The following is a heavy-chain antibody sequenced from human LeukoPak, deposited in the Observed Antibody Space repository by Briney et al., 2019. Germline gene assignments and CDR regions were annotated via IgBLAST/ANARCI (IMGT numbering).Heavy chain of an antibody. CDR1: GFTFVDYA. CDR2: IIWNSGSI. J-gene: IGHJ4*02. D-gene: IGHD3-10*01. V-gene: IGHV3-9*01. CDR3: AKDRGVGSGSYYSELDY. Sequence: SLRLPCAASGFTFVDYAMHGARQAPGKGLEGVSGIIWNSGSIGYADSVKGRFTISRDNAKNSLYLQMNSLRAEDTALYYCAKDRGVGSGSYYSELDYWGQGTLVTVSS.